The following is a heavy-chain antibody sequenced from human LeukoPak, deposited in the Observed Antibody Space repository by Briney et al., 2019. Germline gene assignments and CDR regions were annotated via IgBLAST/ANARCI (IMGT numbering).Heavy chain of an antibody. V-gene: IGHV4-59*01. CDR1: GGSINSYY. CDR2: IYYSGST. Sequence: SETLSLTCTVSGGSINSYYWSWIRQPPGKGLEWIGYIYYSGSTYYNPSLKSRVTISVDTSKNQFSLKLSSVTAADTAVYYCARVLRYYDFWSGYFSGLNWFDPWGQGTLVTVSS. J-gene: IGHJ5*02. CDR3: ARVLRYYDFWSGYFSGLNWFDP. D-gene: IGHD3-3*01.